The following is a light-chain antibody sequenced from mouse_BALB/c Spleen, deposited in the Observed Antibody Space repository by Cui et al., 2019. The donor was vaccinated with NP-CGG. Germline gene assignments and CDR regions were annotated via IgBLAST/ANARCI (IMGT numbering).Light chain of an antibody. CDR3: ALWYSNHWV. V-gene: IGLV1*01. Sequence: QAVVTQESALTTSPGETVTLTCRSSAGAVTTSNYAYWVQEKPDHLFTGLIGGTNNRVPGVPARFSGSLIGDKAALTITGAQTEDEAIYFCALWYSNHWVFGGGAKLTVL. J-gene: IGLJ1*01. CDR1: AGAVTTSNY. CDR2: GTN.